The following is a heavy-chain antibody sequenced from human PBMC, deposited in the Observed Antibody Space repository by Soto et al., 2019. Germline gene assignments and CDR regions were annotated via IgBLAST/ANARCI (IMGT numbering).Heavy chain of an antibody. CDR1: GFTFSSYA. J-gene: IGHJ2*01. V-gene: IGHV3-23*01. D-gene: IGHD4-4*01. CDR2: ISGSGVST. Sequence: EVQLLESGGGLVQPGGSLRLSCEASGFTFSSYAMNWVRQAPGKGLEWVSVISGSGVSTYYADSVKGRFTISRDNSKNTLYLQMNSLRAEDTAVYYCARRNSGWYFDLWGRGTLVTVSS. CDR3: ARRNSGWYFDL.